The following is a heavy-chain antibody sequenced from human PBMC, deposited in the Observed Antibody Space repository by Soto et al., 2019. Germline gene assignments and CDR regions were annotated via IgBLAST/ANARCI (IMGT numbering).Heavy chain of an antibody. V-gene: IGHV3-53*01. CDR1: GFTVSNNF. CDR3: ARDRSSSCCYYYGVDV. Sequence: GGSLRLSCAAPGFTVSNNFMSWVRQAPGKGLEWVSVIYSGGNTYYADSVKGRFTISRDNSKNTLYLQMNSLRAEDTAIYYCARDRSSSCCYYYGVDVWGQGTTVTVSS. D-gene: IGHD6-13*01. J-gene: IGHJ6*02. CDR2: IYSGGNT.